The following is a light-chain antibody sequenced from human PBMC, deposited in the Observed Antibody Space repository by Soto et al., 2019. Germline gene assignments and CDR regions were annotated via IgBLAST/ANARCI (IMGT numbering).Light chain of an antibody. Sequence: NVVTHSPCTLYFTPRERATLSCRASQSVGNSHVAWYQQRRGLPPRLLIYGASNRATGIPDRFSGSGSGADFTLTISRLEPEDFAVYFCQQYGNSPPGTFGQGTRLEIK. CDR3: QQYGNSPPGT. J-gene: IGKJ5*01. V-gene: IGKV3-20*01. CDR2: GAS. CDR1: QSVGNSH.